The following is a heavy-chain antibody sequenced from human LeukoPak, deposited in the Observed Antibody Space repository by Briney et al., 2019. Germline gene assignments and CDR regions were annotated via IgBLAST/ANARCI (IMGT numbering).Heavy chain of an antibody. CDR1: GFTFSIAW. D-gene: IGHD2-2*01. CDR3: TTGYCSRTSCYYFDY. J-gene: IGHJ4*02. V-gene: IGHV3-15*01. Sequence: GGSLRLSCGASGFTFSIAWMSWVRQAPGKGLEGVGRIKSKTDGGTTDYAAPVKGRFTISRDDSKNTLYLQMNSLKTEDTAVYYCTTGYCSRTSCYYFDYWGQGTLVTVSS. CDR2: IKSKTDGGTT.